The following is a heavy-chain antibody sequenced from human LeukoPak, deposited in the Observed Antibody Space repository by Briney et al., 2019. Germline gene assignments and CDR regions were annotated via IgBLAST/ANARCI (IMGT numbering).Heavy chain of an antibody. CDR2: IRNDGNNI. Sequence: GGSLRLSCAASGFSFSSYGMHWVRQAPGKGLEWVAFIRNDGNNIRYADSVKGRFTISRDNSKNTLYLQMNSLKSEDTAVYYCAKFGSSGLQGYWGQGTLVTVSS. CDR3: AKFGSSGLQGY. J-gene: IGHJ4*02. D-gene: IGHD6-6*01. V-gene: IGHV3-30*02. CDR1: GFSFSSYG.